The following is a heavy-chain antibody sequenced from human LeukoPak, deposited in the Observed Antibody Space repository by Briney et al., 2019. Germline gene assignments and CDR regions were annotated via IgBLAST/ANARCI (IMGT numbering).Heavy chain of an antibody. J-gene: IGHJ4*02. CDR2: ISTSGRAT. CDR1: GFAFSTYA. CDR3: AKTGLYSSSSRGYFDY. V-gene: IGHV3-23*01. D-gene: IGHD6-6*01. Sequence: GGSLRLSCAASGFAFSTYAMTWVRQAPEKGLQWVSTISTSGRATYYADSVEGRFTISRDNSKNTLYLQMNSLRADDTAVYYCAKTGLYSSSSRGYFDYWGQGTLVTVSS.